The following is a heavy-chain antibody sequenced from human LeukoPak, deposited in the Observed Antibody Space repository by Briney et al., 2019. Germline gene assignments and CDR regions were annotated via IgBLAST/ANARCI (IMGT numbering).Heavy chain of an antibody. Sequence: PGGSLRLSCTASGFTFGDYAMSWVRQAPGKGLEWVGFIRSKAYGGTTEYAASVKGRFTISRDDSKSIAYLQMNSLKTEDTAVYYCTRDQWVVVPAAISYYMDVWGKGTTVTVSS. V-gene: IGHV3-49*04. CDR1: GFTFGDYA. CDR3: TRDQWVVVPAAISYYMDV. J-gene: IGHJ6*03. D-gene: IGHD2-2*01. CDR2: IRSKAYGGTT.